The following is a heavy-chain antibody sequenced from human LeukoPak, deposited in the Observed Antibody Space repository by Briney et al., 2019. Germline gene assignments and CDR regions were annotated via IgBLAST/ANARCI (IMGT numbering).Heavy chain of an antibody. CDR3: ARGYCTSTSCSENRYYFDS. J-gene: IGHJ4*01. Sequence: PSETLSLTCTVSGGSMTSAGYSWGWIRQPAGKGLEWIGRIYSSGSTNSNPSLKSRVTISVDTSKNQFSLKLSSVTAADTAVYYCARGYCTSTSCSENRYYFDSWGHGTLVTVSS. V-gene: IGHV4-61*02. CDR2: IYSSGST. CDR1: GGSMTSAGYS. D-gene: IGHD2-2*01.